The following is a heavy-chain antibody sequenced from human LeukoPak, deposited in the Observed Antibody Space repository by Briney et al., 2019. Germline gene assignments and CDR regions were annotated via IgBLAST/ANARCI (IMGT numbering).Heavy chain of an antibody. D-gene: IGHD3-3*01. CDR1: GGSISSYY. V-gene: IGHV4-39*07. Sequence: SETLSLTCTVSGGSISSYYWGWIRQPPGKGLEWIGSIYYSGSTYYNPSLESRITVSLDTSKNQFSLKLRFVTAADTAVYYCARDKTFEVVNFFDYWGQGTLVTVSS. J-gene: IGHJ4*02. CDR3: ARDKTFEVVNFFDY. CDR2: IYYSGST.